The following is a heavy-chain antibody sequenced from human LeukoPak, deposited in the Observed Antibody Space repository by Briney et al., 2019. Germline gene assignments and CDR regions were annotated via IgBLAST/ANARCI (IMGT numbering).Heavy chain of an antibody. CDR1: GFTFDVYA. V-gene: IGHV3-9*01. CDR3: AKDYGDGYNWDYFDY. Sequence: PGGSLRLSCAASGFTFDVYAMHWVRHAPEEGLEWVSGISWNSGSIGYADSVKGRFTISRDNAKNSLYLQMNSLRAEDTALYYCAKDYGDGYNWDYFDYWGQGTLVAVSS. CDR2: ISWNSGSI. J-gene: IGHJ4*02. D-gene: IGHD5-24*01.